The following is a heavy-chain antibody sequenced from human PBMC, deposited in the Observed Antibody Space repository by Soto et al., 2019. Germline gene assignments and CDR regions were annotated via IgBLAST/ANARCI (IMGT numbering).Heavy chain of an antibody. Sequence: SETLSLTCTVSGGSISSYYWSWIRQPPGKGLEWIGYIYYSRSTNYNPSLKSRVTISVDTSKNQFSLKLSSVTAADTAVYYCARRYGGTFDYWGQGTLVTVS. J-gene: IGHJ4*02. CDR1: GGSISSYY. D-gene: IGHD2-15*01. V-gene: IGHV4-59*08. CDR2: IYYSRST. CDR3: ARRYGGTFDY.